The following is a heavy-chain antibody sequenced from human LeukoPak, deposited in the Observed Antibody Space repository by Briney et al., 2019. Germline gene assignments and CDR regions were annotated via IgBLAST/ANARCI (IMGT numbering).Heavy chain of an antibody. CDR2: IYYSGTT. J-gene: IGHJ4*02. D-gene: IGHD6-13*01. CDR3: ARRGNSSWFFDY. CDR1: GGSISSSSYH. Sequence: SETLSLTCIVSGGSISSSSYHWGWIRQPPGKGLEWIGSIYYSGTTYYNPSLKSRVTISLDTSKNQFSLQLSSVTAADTAVFYCARRGNSSWFFDYWGQGTLVTVSS. V-gene: IGHV4-39*01.